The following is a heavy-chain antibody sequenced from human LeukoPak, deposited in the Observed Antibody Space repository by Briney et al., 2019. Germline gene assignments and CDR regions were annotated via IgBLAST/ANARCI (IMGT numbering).Heavy chain of an antibody. CDR3: ARGGRLLPYYYYYYMDV. J-gene: IGHJ6*03. CDR1: GYTFTGYY. Sequence: ASVKVSCKASGYTFTGYYMHWVRQAPGQGLEWMGWINPNSGGTNYAQKFQGRVTMTRDKSIRTAYMELSRLRSDDTAVYYCARGGRLLPYYYYYYMDVWGKGTTVTVSS. CDR2: INPNSGGT. V-gene: IGHV1-2*02. D-gene: IGHD3-22*01.